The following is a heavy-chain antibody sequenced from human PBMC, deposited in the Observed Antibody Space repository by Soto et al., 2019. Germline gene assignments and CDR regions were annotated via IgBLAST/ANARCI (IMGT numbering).Heavy chain of an antibody. CDR2: INHSGST. Sequence: SVTLSHTCAVYGGYFIGYYWSWIRQPTGKGLEWIGEINHSGSTNYNPSLKSRVTISVDTSKNQFSLKLSSVTAADTAVYYCARVRGVTTVTTFYYYYYGMDVWGQGTTVTVSS. D-gene: IGHD4-17*01. J-gene: IGHJ6*02. CDR3: ARVRGVTTVTTFYYYYYGMDV. V-gene: IGHV4-34*01. CDR1: GGYFIGYY.